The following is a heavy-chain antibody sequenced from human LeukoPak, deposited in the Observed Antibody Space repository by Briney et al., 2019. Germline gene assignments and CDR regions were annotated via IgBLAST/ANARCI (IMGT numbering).Heavy chain of an antibody. CDR3: ARGFQYYYWFDP. Sequence: SETLSLTCAVYGGSFSGYYWSWIRQPPGKGLEWIGEINHSGSTNYNPSLKSRVTISVDTSKNQFSLKLSSVTAADTAVYYCARGFQYYYWFDPGGQGTLVTVSS. J-gene: IGHJ5*02. CDR1: GGSFSGYY. D-gene: IGHD2/OR15-2a*01. CDR2: INHSGST. V-gene: IGHV4-34*01.